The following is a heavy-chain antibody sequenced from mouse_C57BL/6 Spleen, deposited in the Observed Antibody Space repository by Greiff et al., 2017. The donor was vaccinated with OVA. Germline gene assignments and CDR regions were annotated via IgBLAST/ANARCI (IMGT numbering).Heavy chain of an antibody. CDR3: ARGPLYYSNYYAMDY. CDR2: IDPSDSET. Sequence: QVQLQQSGAELVRPGSSVKLSCKASGYTFTSYWMHWVKQRPIQGLEWIGNIDPSDSETHYNQKFKDKATLTVDKSSSTAYMQLSSLTSEDSAVYYCARGPLYYSNYYAMDYWGQGTSVTDSS. J-gene: IGHJ4*01. D-gene: IGHD2-5*01. V-gene: IGHV1-52*01. CDR1: GYTFTSYW.